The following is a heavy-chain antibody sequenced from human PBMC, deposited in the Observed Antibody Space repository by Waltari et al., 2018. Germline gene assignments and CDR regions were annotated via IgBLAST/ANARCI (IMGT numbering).Heavy chain of an antibody. J-gene: IGHJ5*02. D-gene: IGHD2-15*01. Sequence: EVQLVESGGGLVQPGRSLRLSCTASGFTFGDYAMSWVRQAPGKGLEWVGFIRSKAYGGTTEYAASVKGRFTISRDDSKSIAYLQMNSLKTEDTAVYYCAREGGCSGGSCYYVFDPWGQGTLVTVSS. CDR2: IRSKAYGGTT. CDR1: GFTFGDYA. CDR3: AREGGCSGGSCYYVFDP. V-gene: IGHV3-49*04.